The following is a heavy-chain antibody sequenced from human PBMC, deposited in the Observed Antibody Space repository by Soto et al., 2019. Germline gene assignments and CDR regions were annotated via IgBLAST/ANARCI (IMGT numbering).Heavy chain of an antibody. J-gene: IGHJ4*02. V-gene: IGHV1-2*02. Sequence: GASVKVSCKASGYTFTGYYMHWVRQAPGQGLEWMGWINPNSGGTNYAQKFQGRVTMTRDTSISTAYMELSRLRSDDTAVYYCARGSIVVVVAAFIFDYWGQANLVTVSS. CDR3: ARGSIVVVVAAFIFDY. CDR2: INPNSGGT. CDR1: GYTFTGYY. D-gene: IGHD2-15*01.